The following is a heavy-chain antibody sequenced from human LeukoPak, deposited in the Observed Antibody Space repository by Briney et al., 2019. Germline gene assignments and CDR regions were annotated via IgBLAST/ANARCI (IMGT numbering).Heavy chain of an antibody. J-gene: IGHJ3*02. CDR1: GGSLSDYY. CDR2: INYSGST. V-gene: IGHV4-34*01. CDR3: ARVILGTLRAFDI. Sequence: PSETLSLTCTVYGGSLSDYYWSWIRQFPGKGLEWIGEINYSGSTNYKASLKSRLTILIDTAKNQFSLRLSSVTAADTAVYYCARVILGTLRAFDIWGQGTMVTVSS. D-gene: IGHD1-1*01.